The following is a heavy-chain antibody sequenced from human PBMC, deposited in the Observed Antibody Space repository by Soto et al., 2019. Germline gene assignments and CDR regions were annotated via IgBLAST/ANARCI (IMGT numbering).Heavy chain of an antibody. J-gene: IGHJ4*02. CDR3: ARLTTSIAAHWGEDY. V-gene: IGHV4-34*01. CDR1: GGSFSGYY. Sequence: PSETLSLTCAVYGGSFSGYYWSWIRQPPGKGLEWIGEINQSGSTNYNPSLKSRVTISVDTSKNQFSLKLSSVTAADTAVYYCARLTTSIAAHWGEDYWGQGTLVTVSS. D-gene: IGHD6-6*01. CDR2: INQSGST.